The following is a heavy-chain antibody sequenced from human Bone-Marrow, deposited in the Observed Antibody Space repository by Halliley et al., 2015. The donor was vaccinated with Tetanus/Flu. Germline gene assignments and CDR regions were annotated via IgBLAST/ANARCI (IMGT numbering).Heavy chain of an antibody. D-gene: IGHD6-19*01. V-gene: IGHV3-33*01. Sequence: SGFAFSDYGMHWVRQAPGQGLEWVAVIWSDGSRTYYADTVKGRFTPSRDKSKNTVYLQMNSLRAEDTAVYYCARFDAWLVRGILNYNGLDVWGQGTTVTVSS. CDR1: GFAFSDYG. CDR2: IWSDGSRT. J-gene: IGHJ6*02. CDR3: ARFDAWLVRGILNYNGLDV.